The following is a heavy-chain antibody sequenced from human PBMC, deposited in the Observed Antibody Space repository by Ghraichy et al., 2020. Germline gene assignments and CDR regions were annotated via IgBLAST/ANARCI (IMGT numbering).Heavy chain of an antibody. V-gene: IGHV4-34*01. J-gene: IGHJ3*02. D-gene: IGHD3-22*01. CDR1: GGSFSGYY. CDR3: ARGRGTMIVVVSSAAFDI. Sequence: SETLSLTCAVYGGSFSGYYWSWIRQPPGKGLEWIGEINHSGSTNYNPSLKSRVTISVDTSKNQFSLKLSSVTAADTAVYYCARGRGTMIVVVSSAAFDIWGQGTMVTVSS. CDR2: INHSGST.